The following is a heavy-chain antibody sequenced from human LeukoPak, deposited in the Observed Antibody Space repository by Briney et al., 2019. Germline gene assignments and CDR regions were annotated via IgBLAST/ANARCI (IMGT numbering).Heavy chain of an antibody. V-gene: IGHV4-31*03. CDR1: GGSISSGGYY. CDR2: IYYSSRP. J-gene: IGHJ4*02. D-gene: IGHD3-10*01. CDR3: ARGVYYYGSGSYSTIFDY. Sequence: SQTLSLTCTVSGGSISSGGYYWSWIRQHPGKGLEWIGYIYYSSRPSYNPSLKSRVTISVDTSKNHFSLKLSSVTAADTAVYYCARGVYYYGSGSYSTIFDYWGQGTLVTVSS.